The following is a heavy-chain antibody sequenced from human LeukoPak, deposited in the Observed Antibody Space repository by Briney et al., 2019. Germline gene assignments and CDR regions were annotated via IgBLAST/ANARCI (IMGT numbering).Heavy chain of an antibody. J-gene: IGHJ5*02. D-gene: IGHD2/OR15-2a*01. CDR1: GYTFTGYY. V-gene: IGHV1-2*02. CDR3: AKDGGGDCSSTTCYEEVNWFDP. CDR2: INPNSGGI. Sequence: ASVKVSCKASGYTFTGYYIHWVRQAPGQGLEWMGWINPNSGGIQYAQKFQGRVTMTGDTSTSTAYMELSSLRSDDTAVYYCAKDGGGDCSSTTCYEEVNWFDPWGQGTLVTVSS.